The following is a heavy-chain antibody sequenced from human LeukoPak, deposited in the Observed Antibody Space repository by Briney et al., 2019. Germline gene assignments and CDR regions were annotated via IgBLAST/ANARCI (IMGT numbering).Heavy chain of an antibody. CDR2: IANDGRDK. Sequence: PGGSLRLSCAASGFTFSIYGMHWVRQAPGKGLEWVAVIANDGRDKKYVDSVKGRFTIYRDNSKNTLYLQMDSLRAEDTAVYYCAKDGSIGAAKYYFDSWGQGTLVTVSS. D-gene: IGHD2-15*01. CDR1: GFTFSIYG. CDR3: AKDGSIGAAKYYFDS. J-gene: IGHJ4*02. V-gene: IGHV3-30*18.